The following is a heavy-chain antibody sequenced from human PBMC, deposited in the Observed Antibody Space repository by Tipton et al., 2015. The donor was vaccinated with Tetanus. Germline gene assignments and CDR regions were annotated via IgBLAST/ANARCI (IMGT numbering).Heavy chain of an antibody. Sequence: SLRLSCAASGFTFSSYGMHWVRQAPGKGLEWVAVISYDGSNKYYANSVKGRFTISRDNSKNTLYLQMNSLRAEDTAVYYCAREVEWELPGPFDYWGQGTLVTVSS. J-gene: IGHJ4*02. CDR2: ISYDGSNK. D-gene: IGHD1-26*01. CDR1: GFTFSSYG. V-gene: IGHV3-30*03. CDR3: AREVEWELPGPFDY.